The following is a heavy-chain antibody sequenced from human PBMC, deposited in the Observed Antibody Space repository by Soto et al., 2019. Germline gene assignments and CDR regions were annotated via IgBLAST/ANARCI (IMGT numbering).Heavy chain of an antibody. CDR2: IYYSGST. J-gene: IGHJ4*02. V-gene: IGHV4-59*08. Sequence: SETLSLTCTVSGGSISSYYWSWIRQPPGKGLEWIGYIYYSGSTNYNPSLKSRVTMSVDTSKNQFSLKLSSVTAADTAVYYCARHETLNGDYDYWGQGTLVTVSS. D-gene: IGHD4-17*01. CDR3: ARHETLNGDYDY. CDR1: GGSISSYY.